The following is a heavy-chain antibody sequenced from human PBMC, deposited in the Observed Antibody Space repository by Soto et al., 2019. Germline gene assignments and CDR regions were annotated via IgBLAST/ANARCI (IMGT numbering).Heavy chain of an antibody. J-gene: IGHJ4*02. V-gene: IGHV4-30-4*01. D-gene: IGHD3-22*01. Sequence: QVQLQESGPGLVKPSQTLSLTCTVSGGSISSGDYYWSWIRQPPGKGLEWIGYIYYSGSTYYNPSLKSRVTLSVDTSKNQFSLKLSSVTAADTAVYYCAREREYYYDSSGYYPIRYFDYWGQGTLVTVSS. CDR3: AREREYYYDSSGYYPIRYFDY. CDR1: GGSISSGDYY. CDR2: IYYSGST.